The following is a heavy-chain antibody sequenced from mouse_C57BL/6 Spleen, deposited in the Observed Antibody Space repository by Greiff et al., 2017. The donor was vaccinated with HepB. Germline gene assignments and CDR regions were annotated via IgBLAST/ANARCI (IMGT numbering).Heavy chain of an antibody. CDR1: GYAFSSSW. V-gene: IGHV1-82*01. D-gene: IGHD2-4*01. Sequence: VQLQQSGPELVKPGASVKISCKASGYAFSSSWMNWVKQRPGMGLEWIGRNYPGDGDTNYNGKFKGKATLTADKSSSTAYMQLSSLTSEDSAVYFCARAPLIYYDYDGGYYAMDYWGQGTSVTVSS. CDR2: NYPGDGDT. CDR3: ARAPLIYYDYDGGYYAMDY. J-gene: IGHJ4*01.